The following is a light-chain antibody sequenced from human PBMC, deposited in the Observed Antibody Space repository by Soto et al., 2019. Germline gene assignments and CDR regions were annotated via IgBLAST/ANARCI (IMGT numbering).Light chain of an antibody. CDR2: KAS. Sequence: DIQMTQSPSTLSASVGDRVTITCLASQSISSWLAWYQRKPGKAPKLLIYKASSLESGVPSRFSGSGSGTEFTLTISSPQPDDFATYYCQQYNSYPRTFGQGTKVDIK. CDR3: QQYNSYPRT. J-gene: IGKJ1*01. V-gene: IGKV1-5*03. CDR1: QSISSW.